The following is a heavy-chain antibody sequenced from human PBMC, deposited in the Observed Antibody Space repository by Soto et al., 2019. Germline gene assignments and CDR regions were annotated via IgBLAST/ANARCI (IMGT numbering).Heavy chain of an antibody. CDR1: GYTFTRYD. Sequence: ASVKVSCKASGYTFTRYDINWVRQATGQGLEGMGWMNPNSGNTGYAQKFQGRVTMTRNTSISTAYMERSSLRSEDTAVYYCATREPYYYGSVSHYSSYGMDVWGQGTTVTVSS. D-gene: IGHD3-10*01. CDR2: MNPNSGNT. V-gene: IGHV1-8*01. J-gene: IGHJ6*02. CDR3: ATREPYYYGSVSHYSSYGMDV.